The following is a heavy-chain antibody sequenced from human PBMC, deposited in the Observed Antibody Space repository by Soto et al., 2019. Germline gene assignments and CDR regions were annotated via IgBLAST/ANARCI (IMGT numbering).Heavy chain of an antibody. Sequence: GASVKVSCKASGYTFTSYAMHWVRQAPGQRLEWMGWITAGNGNTKYSQKFQGRVTITRNTSASTAYMQLSSLISEDTAVDYCARWFGELPRGSVYYGMDVWGQGTTVTVSS. V-gene: IGHV1-3*01. J-gene: IGHJ6*02. CDR2: ITAGNGNT. CDR3: ARWFGELPRGSVYYGMDV. CDR1: GYTFTSYA. D-gene: IGHD3-10*01.